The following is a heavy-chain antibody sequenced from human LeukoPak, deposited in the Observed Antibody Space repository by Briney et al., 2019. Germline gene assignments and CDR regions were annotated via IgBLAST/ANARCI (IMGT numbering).Heavy chain of an antibody. CDR3: ARGVLTIFGVVEGFDY. CDR1: GYSFTSYW. CDR2: IFPGDSDT. J-gene: IGHJ4*02. D-gene: IGHD3-3*01. V-gene: IGHV5-51*01. Sequence: GESLKISCKGSGYSFTSYWIGWVRQMPGKGLVWRGFIFPGDSDTRYNPSFQGQVTISAAKSISTAYLQWSSLKASDTAMYYCARGVLTIFGVVEGFDYWGQGTLVTVSS.